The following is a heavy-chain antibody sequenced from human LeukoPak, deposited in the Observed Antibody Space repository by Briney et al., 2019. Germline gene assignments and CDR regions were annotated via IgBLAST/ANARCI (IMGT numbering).Heavy chain of an antibody. V-gene: IGHV1-69*04. CDR3: ANYPALDCSGGSCYYFDY. D-gene: IGHD2-15*01. CDR2: IIPIFGIE. J-gene: IGHJ4*02. Sequence: GASVKVSCKASGGTFSSYAISWVRQAPGQGLEWMGRIIPIFGIENYAQKFQGRVTITADKSTSTAYMELSSLRSEDTAVYYCANYPALDCSGGSCYYFDYWGQGTLVTVSS. CDR1: GGTFSSYA.